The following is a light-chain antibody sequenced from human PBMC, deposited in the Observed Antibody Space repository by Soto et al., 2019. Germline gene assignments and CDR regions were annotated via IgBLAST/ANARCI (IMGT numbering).Light chain of an antibody. CDR3: QSYDSSLRGYV. V-gene: IGLV1-40*01. CDR2: GNN. CDR1: SSNIGAGND. Sequence: QSVLTQPPSVSGAPGQRVTISCTGGSSNIGAGNDAQWYQQLPGTAPKLLIFGNNNRPSGVPDRFSGSKSGTLASLAISGLQAEDEADYYCQSYDSSLRGYVFGTGTKLTVL. J-gene: IGLJ1*01.